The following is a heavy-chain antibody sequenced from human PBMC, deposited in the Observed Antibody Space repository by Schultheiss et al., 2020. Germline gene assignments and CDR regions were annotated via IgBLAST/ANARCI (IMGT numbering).Heavy chain of an antibody. CDR1: GFTFSSYS. CDR3: ARARGAYDAFDI. V-gene: IGHV3-21*01. D-gene: IGHD2-21*01. J-gene: IGHJ3*02. Sequence: GGSLRLSCAASGFTFSSYSMNWVRQAPGKGLEWVSSISSSSSYIYYADSAKGRFTISRDNAKNSLYLQMNSLRAEDTAVYYCARARGAYDAFDIWGQGTMVTVSS. CDR2: ISSSSSYI.